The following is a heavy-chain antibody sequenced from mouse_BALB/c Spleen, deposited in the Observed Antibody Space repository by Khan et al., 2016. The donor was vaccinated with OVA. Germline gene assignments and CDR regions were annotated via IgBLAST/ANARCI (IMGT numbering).Heavy chain of an antibody. J-gene: IGHJ2*01. D-gene: IGHD2-4*01. V-gene: IGHV5-9-1*01. CDR1: GFTFSNYA. Sequence: EVELVESGGGLVKPGGSLRLSCVASGFTFSNYAMSWVRQTPEKRLEWLATISKGGTYTYYPDSVKGRFTISRDNAKNTLYLQMSSLRSEDTAMYYCARDDYDAGYYFGCWGQGTTLTVSS. CDR2: ISKGGTYT. CDR3: ARDDYDAGYYFGC.